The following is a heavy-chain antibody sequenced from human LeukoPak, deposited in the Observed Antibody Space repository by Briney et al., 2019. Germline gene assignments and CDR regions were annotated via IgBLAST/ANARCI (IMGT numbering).Heavy chain of an antibody. Sequence: PGGSLRLSCAASGFTFSSYAMSWVRQAPGKGLEWVSSITDSGGGTFYADSVKGRFTISRDNSKNTLFLQLNGLGAEDTAVYCCAKRGAGYYFDYWGQGTLVTVSS. J-gene: IGHJ4*02. CDR2: ITDSGGGT. CDR1: GFTFSSYA. CDR3: AKRGAGYYFDY. V-gene: IGHV3-23*01. D-gene: IGHD3-10*01.